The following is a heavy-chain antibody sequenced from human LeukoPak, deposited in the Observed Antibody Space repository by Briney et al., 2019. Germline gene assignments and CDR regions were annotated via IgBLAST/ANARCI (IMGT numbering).Heavy chain of an antibody. CDR3: ARGTSPLIVVVAFDY. CDR2: IYYSGST. J-gene: IGHJ4*02. V-gene: IGHV4-31*03. CDR1: GGSISSGGYY. D-gene: IGHD3-22*01. Sequence: KASETLSLTCTVSGGSISSGGYYWSWIRQHPGKGLEWIGYIYYSGSTYYNPSLKSRVTISVDTSKNQFSLKLSSVTAADTAVYYCARGTSPLIVVVAFDYWGQGTLVTVSS.